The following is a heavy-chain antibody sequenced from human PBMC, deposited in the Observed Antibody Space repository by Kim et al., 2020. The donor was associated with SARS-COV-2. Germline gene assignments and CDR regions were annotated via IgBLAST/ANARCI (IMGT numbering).Heavy chain of an antibody. D-gene: IGHD2-8*01. CDR3: ASSGIVLMVYAFDI. Sequence: SETLSLTCTVSGGSISSGDYYWSWIRQPPGKGLEWIGYIYYSGSTYYNPSLKSRVTISVDTSKNQFSLKLSSVTAADTAVYYCASSGIVLMVYAFDIWGQGTMVTVSS. J-gene: IGHJ3*02. CDR2: IYYSGST. CDR1: GGSISSGDYY. V-gene: IGHV4-30-4*01.